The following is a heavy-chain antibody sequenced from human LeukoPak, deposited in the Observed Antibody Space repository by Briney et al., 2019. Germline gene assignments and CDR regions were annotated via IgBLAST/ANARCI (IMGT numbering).Heavy chain of an antibody. CDR3: ARHVSSGGTYAHFDY. Sequence: SETLSLTCTVGGSMYNYYWSWIRQPPGKGLEWIGYIHYSGSTNYNPSLKSRVTMSLDTSKNQVSLKVNSVTTADTAVYYCARHVSSGGTYAHFDYWGQGTLVTVSS. CDR2: IHYSGST. V-gene: IGHV4-59*08. CDR1: GSMYNYY. J-gene: IGHJ4*02. D-gene: IGHD1-26*01.